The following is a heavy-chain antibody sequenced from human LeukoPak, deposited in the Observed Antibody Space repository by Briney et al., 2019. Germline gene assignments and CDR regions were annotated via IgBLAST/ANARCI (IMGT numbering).Heavy chain of an antibody. V-gene: IGHV1-46*01. CDR3: ATSTSSEGYYFDY. J-gene: IGHJ4*02. Sequence: ASVKVSCTASGYTFTSYYMHWVRQAPGQGLEWMGIINSSGGSTSYAQKFQGRVTMTRDTSTSTVYMELSSLRSEDTAVYYCATSTSSEGYYFDYWGQGTLVTVSS. CDR2: INSSGGST. CDR1: GYTFTSYY. D-gene: IGHD2-2*01.